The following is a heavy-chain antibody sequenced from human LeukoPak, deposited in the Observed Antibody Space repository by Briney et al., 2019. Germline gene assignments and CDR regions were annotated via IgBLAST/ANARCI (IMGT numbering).Heavy chain of an antibody. CDR2: IYYSGST. Sequence: SETLSLTCAVSGGSISSGGYSWSWIRQPPGKGLEWIGYIYYSGSTNYNPSLKSRVTISVDTSKNQFSLKLSSVTAADTAVYYCARGSGSYGDIWGQGTMVTVSS. V-gene: IGHV4-61*08. CDR1: GGSISSGGYS. J-gene: IGHJ3*02. D-gene: IGHD1-26*01. CDR3: ARGSGSYGDI.